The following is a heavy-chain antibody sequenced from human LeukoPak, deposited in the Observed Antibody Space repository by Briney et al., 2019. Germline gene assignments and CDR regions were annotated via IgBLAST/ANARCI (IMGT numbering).Heavy chain of an antibody. CDR1: GFTFSSYA. CDR2: ISGSGGST. J-gene: IGHJ4*02. D-gene: IGHD6-19*01. V-gene: IGHV3-23*01. CDR3: AKARRPDSSGWYRPDY. Sequence: PGGSLRLSCAASGFTFSSYAMSWVRQAPGKGLEWVSAISGSGGSTYYADSVKGRFTISRDNSQNTLYLQMNSLRAEDTAVYYCAKARRPDSSGWYRPDYWGQGTLVTVSS.